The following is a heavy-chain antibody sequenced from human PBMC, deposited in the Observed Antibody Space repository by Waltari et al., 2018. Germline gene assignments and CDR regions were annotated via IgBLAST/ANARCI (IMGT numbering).Heavy chain of an antibody. J-gene: IGHJ2*01. CDR2: LYHSGST. CDR1: GYSISSGYY. V-gene: IGHV4-38-2*01. Sequence: QVQLQESGPGLVKPSETLSLTCAVSGYSISSGYYWGWIRQPPGKGLEWIGSLYHSGSTNYNHTLKSRGTISVDTSKNQFSRKLSAVTAADTAVYYCALLTKGAEVEWLSAYWYFDLWGRGTLVTVSS. CDR3: ALLTKGAEVEWLSAYWYFDL. D-gene: IGHD3-3*01.